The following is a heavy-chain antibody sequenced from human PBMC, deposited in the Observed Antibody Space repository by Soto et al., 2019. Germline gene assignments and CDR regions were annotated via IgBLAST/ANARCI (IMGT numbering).Heavy chain of an antibody. V-gene: IGHV1-69*01. CDR2: IIPIFGTA. Sequence: QVQLVQSGAEVKKPGSSVKVSCKASGGTFSSYAISWVRQAPGQGLEWMGGIIPIFGTAHYAQKFQGRVTITAEESTSTAYMELSSLRSEDTAVYYCARRPYMVRGSSYGMDVWGQGTTVTVSS. J-gene: IGHJ6*02. D-gene: IGHD3-10*01. CDR3: ARRPYMVRGSSYGMDV. CDR1: GGTFSSYA.